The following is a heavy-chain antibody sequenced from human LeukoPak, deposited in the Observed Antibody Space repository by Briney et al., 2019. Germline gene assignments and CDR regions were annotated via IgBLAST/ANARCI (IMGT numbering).Heavy chain of an antibody. V-gene: IGHV4-34*01. J-gene: IGHJ4*02. CDR2: INHSGST. CDR3: ARETDKEVDH. Sequence: SETLSLTCAVYGGSFSGYYWSWIRQPPGKGLEWIGGINHSGSTNYNPSLKSRVTISVDTSKNQFSLKLSSVTAADTAVYYCARETDKEVDHWGQGTLVTVSS. CDR1: GGSFSGYY.